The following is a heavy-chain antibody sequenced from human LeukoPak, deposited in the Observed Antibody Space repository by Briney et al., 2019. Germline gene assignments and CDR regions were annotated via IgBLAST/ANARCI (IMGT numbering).Heavy chain of an antibody. V-gene: IGHV3-48*01. CDR2: IGIDSGNT. Sequence: GGSLRLSCAASGFTFSDYSMNWVRQAQGKGLEWISYIGIDSGNTNYADSVKGRFTISGDKAKNSLYLQMNSLRVEDTAVYYCARDYKYAFDNWGQGTLVTVSS. D-gene: IGHD5-24*01. J-gene: IGHJ4*02. CDR1: GFTFSDYS. CDR3: ARDYKYAFDN.